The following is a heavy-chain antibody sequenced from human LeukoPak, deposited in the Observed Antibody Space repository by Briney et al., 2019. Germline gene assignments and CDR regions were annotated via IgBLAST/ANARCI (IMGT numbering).Heavy chain of an antibody. Sequence: QAGGSLRLSCAASGFSVSNYWMSWVRQAPGKGLEWVANTNQEGSEKYYVDSVKGRFTISKDNAKNSVYLQMNSLRDEDTAVYYCARDPKWLDYWGQGTLVTVSS. CDR1: GFSVSNYW. V-gene: IGHV3-7*01. D-gene: IGHD5-12*01. CDR3: ARDPKWLDY. J-gene: IGHJ4*02. CDR2: TNQEGSEK.